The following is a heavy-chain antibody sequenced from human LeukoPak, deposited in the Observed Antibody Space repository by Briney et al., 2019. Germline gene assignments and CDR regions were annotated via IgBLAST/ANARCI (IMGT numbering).Heavy chain of an antibody. CDR1: RFTFSSYA. CDR3: ANAPGITIIVVVLDY. V-gene: IGHV3-23*01. J-gene: IGHJ4*02. Sequence: GGSLWLSCAASRFTFSSYAMSWVGQAPGKGLEWVSAISGSGGSTYYADSVKGRFTISRDNSKNTLYLQMNSLRAEDTAVYYCANAPGITIIVVVLDYWGQGTLVTVSS. CDR2: ISGSGGST. D-gene: IGHD3-22*01.